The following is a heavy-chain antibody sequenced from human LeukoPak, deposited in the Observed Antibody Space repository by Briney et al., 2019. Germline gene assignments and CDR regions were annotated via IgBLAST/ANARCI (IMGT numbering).Heavy chain of an antibody. CDR3: ASRMGSGSYTFDY. CDR2: IYHSGST. V-gene: IGHV4-4*02. J-gene: IGHJ4*02. Sequence: MSSETLSLTCAVSGGSISSSNWWSWVRQPPGKGLEWIGEIYHSGSTNYNPSLKSRVTISVDKSKNQFSLKLSSVTAADTAVQYCASRMGSGSYTFDYWGQGTLVTVSS. CDR1: GGSISSSNW. D-gene: IGHD3-10*01.